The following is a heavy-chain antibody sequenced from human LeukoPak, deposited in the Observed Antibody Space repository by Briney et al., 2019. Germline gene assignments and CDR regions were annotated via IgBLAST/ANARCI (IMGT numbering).Heavy chain of an antibody. D-gene: IGHD5-12*01. Sequence: GGSLRLSCAASGFTFSSYSMNWVRQAPGKGLEWVSSISSSSSYIYYADSVKGRFTISRDNAKNSLYLQTNSLRAEDTAVYYCASDIVATMDVWGKGTTVTVSS. CDR1: GFTFSSYS. CDR2: ISSSSSYI. CDR3: ASDIVATMDV. V-gene: IGHV3-21*01. J-gene: IGHJ6*04.